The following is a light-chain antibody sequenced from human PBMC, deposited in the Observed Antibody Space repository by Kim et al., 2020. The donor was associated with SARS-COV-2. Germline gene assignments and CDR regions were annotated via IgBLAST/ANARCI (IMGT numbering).Light chain of an antibody. J-gene: IGLJ2*01. CDR3: NSRDSSGNRVV. Sequence: SSELTQDPAVSVALGQTVRITCQGDSLRAYYASWYQQKPGQAPVLVIYGKNNRPSGIPDRFSGSSSGNTASLTITGAQAEDEGDYYCNSRDSSGNRVVFG. V-gene: IGLV3-19*01. CDR2: GKN. CDR1: SLRAYY.